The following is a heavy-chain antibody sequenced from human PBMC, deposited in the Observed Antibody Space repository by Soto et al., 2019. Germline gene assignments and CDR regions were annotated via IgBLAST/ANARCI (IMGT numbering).Heavy chain of an antibody. D-gene: IGHD5-18*01. CDR3: ARVGGGYSYGNYMDV. V-gene: IGHV1-69*02. Sequence: QVQLVQSGAEVKKPGSSVKVSCKASGGTFSSYTISWVRQAPGQGLEWMGRIIPILGIANYAQKFQGRVTITADKSTSTAYMELSSLRSEDTAVYYCARVGGGYSYGNYMDVWGKGTTVTVSS. J-gene: IGHJ6*03. CDR1: GGTFSSYT. CDR2: IIPILGIA.